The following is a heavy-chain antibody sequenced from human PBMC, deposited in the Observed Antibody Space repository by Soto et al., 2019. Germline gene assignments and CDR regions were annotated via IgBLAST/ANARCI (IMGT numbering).Heavy chain of an antibody. D-gene: IGHD2-21*01. CDR3: ATGKEVVIATYSEYFQH. CDR1: GGSFSGYY. CDR2: INHSGST. Sequence: SETLSLTCAVYGGSFSGYYWSWIRQPPGKGLEWIGEINHSGSTTYNPSLKNRVTISVDTSQNQFSLKLSSVTAADTAVYYCATGKEVVIATYSEYFQHWGQGTLVTVSS. V-gene: IGHV4-34*01. J-gene: IGHJ1*01.